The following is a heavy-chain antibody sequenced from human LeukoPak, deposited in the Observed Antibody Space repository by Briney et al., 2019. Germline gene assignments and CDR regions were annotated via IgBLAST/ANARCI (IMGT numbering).Heavy chain of an antibody. CDR1: GYTFTNYG. V-gene: IGHV1-18*01. D-gene: IGHD3-9*01. CDR2: ISAYNGNT. Sequence: ASVKVSCKASGYTFTNYGISWVRRAPGQGLEWMGWISAYNGNTNYAQKVQGRVTVTTDTSTSTAYMELRRLRSDDTAVYYCARESRYFDWSLLSPDAFDIWGQGTMVTVSS. CDR3: ARESRYFDWSLLSPDAFDI. J-gene: IGHJ3*02.